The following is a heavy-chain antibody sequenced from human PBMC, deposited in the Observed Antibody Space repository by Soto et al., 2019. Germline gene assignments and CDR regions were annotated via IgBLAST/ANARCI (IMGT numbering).Heavy chain of an antibody. J-gene: IGHJ6*02. CDR1: GGTFSSYA. V-gene: IGHV1-69*01. CDR3: ARDSGDNYGSGKYYYYGMDV. Sequence: QVQLVQSGAEVKKPGSSVKVSCKASGGTFSSYAISWVRQAPGQGLEWMGGIIPIFGTANYAQKFQGRVTITADESTSTAYMELGSLRSEDTAVYYCARDSGDNYGSGKYYYYGMDVWGQGTTVTVSS. CDR2: IIPIFGTA. D-gene: IGHD3-10*01.